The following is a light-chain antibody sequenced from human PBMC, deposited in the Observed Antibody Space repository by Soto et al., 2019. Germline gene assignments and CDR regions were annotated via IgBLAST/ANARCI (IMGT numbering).Light chain of an antibody. CDR1: QSISSY. Sequence: DIQMTQSPSSLSASVGDRVTITCRASQSISSYLNWYQQKPGKAPKLLIYAASSLQSGVPSRFSGSGSETDFTLTISSLEPEDFEVYYCLHRMNWPLTFGQGTRLEI. V-gene: IGKV1-39*01. J-gene: IGKJ5*01. CDR3: LHRMNWPLT. CDR2: AAS.